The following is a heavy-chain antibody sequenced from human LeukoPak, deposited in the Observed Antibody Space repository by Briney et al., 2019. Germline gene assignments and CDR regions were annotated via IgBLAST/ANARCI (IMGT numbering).Heavy chain of an antibody. CDR2: ISHSGST. CDR3: ARGPRRPAAAPEY. J-gene: IGHJ4*02. Sequence: GSLKLSCAASGFTFSGSDIHWVRQPPGKGLEWIGEISHSGSTNYNPSLKSRVSISVDRSKNQFSLKVSSVTAADTAVYHCARGPRRPAAAPEYWGQGTLVTVSS. V-gene: IGHV4-34*01. CDR1: GFTFSGSD. D-gene: IGHD6-13*01.